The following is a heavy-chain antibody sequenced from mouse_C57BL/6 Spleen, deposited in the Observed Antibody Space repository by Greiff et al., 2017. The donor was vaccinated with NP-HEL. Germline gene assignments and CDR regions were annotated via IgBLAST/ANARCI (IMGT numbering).Heavy chain of an antibody. D-gene: IGHD1-1*01. CDR1: GFTFSSYA. J-gene: IGHJ2*01. CDR2: ISDGGSYT. Sequence: EVHLVESGGGLVKPGGSLKLSCAASGFTFSSYAMSWVRQTPEKRLEWVATISDGGSYTYYPDNVKGRFTISRDNAKNNLYLQISHLKSEDTAMYYCARDTTVDPFDCWGQGTTLTVSS. V-gene: IGHV5-4*01. CDR3: ARDTTVDPFDC.